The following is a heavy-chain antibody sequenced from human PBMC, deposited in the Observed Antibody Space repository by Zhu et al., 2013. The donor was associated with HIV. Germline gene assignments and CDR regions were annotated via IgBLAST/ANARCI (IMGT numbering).Heavy chain of an antibody. CDR1: GFTFTTYY. J-gene: IGHJ4*02. CDR2: INLNDHNT. D-gene: IGHD3-10*01. Sequence: QSGAQLTRPGTSVKMSCKASGFTFTTYYIHWVRQAPGQGLEWMGMINLNDHNTNLAQKFHGRLTVTGDTATNTIYLDLNSLKFEDTAVYFCAREYHGGYFDYWAQGTLVTVSS. CDR3: AREYHGGYFDY. V-gene: IGHV1-46*01.